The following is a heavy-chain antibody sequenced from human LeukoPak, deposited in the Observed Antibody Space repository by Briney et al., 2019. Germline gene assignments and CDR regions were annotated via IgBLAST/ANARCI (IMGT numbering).Heavy chain of an antibody. J-gene: IGHJ4*02. CDR2: ISGSAGST. D-gene: IGHD5-12*01. CDR1: GFTFSSYA. CDR3: AKDRPSGYVNPPIYSDY. Sequence: GGSLRLSCAASGFTFSSYAMTWVRQAPGKGLEWVSGISGSAGSTYYADSVKGRFTISRDNSKNTVYLQMNSLRAEDTAVYYCAKDRPSGYVNPPIYSDYWGQGTLVTVSS. V-gene: IGHV3-23*01.